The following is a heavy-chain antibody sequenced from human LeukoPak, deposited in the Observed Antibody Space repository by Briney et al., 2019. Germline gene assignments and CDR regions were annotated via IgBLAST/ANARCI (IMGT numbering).Heavy chain of an antibody. CDR1: GFTFSSHW. V-gene: IGHV3-7*01. CDR2: INQDGSEK. J-gene: IGHJ4*02. D-gene: IGHD2-15*01. CDR3: ARDHVVDGLVFDY. Sequence: GGSLRLSCAASGFTFSSHWRSWVRQAPGKGLEWVANINQDGSEKYYVDSVKGRFTISRDNAKNSLYLQMNTLSPEDTAIYYCARDHVVDGLVFDYWGQGTLVTVSS.